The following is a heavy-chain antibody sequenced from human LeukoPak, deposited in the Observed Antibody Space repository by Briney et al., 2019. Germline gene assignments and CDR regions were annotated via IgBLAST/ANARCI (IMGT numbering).Heavy chain of an antibody. CDR1: GFTVSSSF. J-gene: IGHJ4*02. CDR3: ARDDRIGAAGTFDN. Sequence: GGSLRLSCAASGFTVSSSFMSWVCQAPGKGLEWVSIIYSGGTTYYADSVKGRFTISRDNSKNTLYLQMNSLRAEDTAVYFCARDDRIGAAGTFDNWGQGTLVTVSS. D-gene: IGHD6-13*01. V-gene: IGHV3-53*01. CDR2: IYSGGTT.